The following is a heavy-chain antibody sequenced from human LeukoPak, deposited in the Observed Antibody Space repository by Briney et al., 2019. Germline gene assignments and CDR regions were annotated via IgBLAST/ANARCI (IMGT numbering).Heavy chain of an antibody. Sequence: PGGSLRLSCAASGITFSNYWMSWVRQTPGKGLEWVANIKEDGSDKYYVDSLKGRFTISRDNAKNSLYLQMNSLRAEDTAVYYCAKDRTRQAYWGQGTLVTVSS. CDR3: AKDRTRQAY. V-gene: IGHV3-7*03. J-gene: IGHJ4*02. CDR1: GITFSNYW. CDR2: IKEDGSDK. D-gene: IGHD3-3*01.